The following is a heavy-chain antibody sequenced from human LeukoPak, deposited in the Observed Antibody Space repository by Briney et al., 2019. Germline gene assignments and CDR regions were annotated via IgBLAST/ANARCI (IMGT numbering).Heavy chain of an antibody. CDR3: ARYSNHVDYFDS. J-gene: IGHJ4*02. V-gene: IGHV4-59*11. D-gene: IGHD4-11*01. CDR2: VYYTGTS. Sequence: SETLSLTCTVSGDSFSSHYWGWIRQPPGRGLEWIAYVYYTGTSNYNPSLKSRGTISIDTSKNQFSLKLISVTAADTAVYYCARYSNHVDYFDSWGQGTLVTVSS. CDR1: GDSFSSHY.